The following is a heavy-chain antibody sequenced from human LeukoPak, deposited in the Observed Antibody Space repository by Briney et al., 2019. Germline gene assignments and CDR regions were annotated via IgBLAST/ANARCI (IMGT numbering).Heavy chain of an antibody. Sequence: GGSLRLSCAASGFTFTNAWMTWVRQAPGKGLEWVGLIKSKTDGGTTDYAAPVEGSFTSSREELKNTLHLQMPSLKTEDPAVYYCTTSDYTTGYYDYYFDYWGKGTLVTVSS. D-gene: IGHD3-22*01. CDR3: TTSDYTTGYYDYYFDY. J-gene: IGHJ4*02. V-gene: IGHV3-15*01. CDR1: GFTFTNAW. CDR2: IKSKTDGGTT.